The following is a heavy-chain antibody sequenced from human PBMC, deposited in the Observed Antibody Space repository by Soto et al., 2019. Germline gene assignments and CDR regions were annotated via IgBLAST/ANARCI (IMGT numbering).Heavy chain of an antibody. Sequence: QVQLVESGGGVVQPGRSLRLSCAASGFTFSSYGMHWVRQAPGKGLEWVAVISYDGSNKYYADSVKGRFTISRDNSKNTLYLQMNSLRAEDTAVYYCAKDVGWGVPRPSYGMDVWGQGTTVTVSS. CDR1: GFTFSSYG. V-gene: IGHV3-30*18. J-gene: IGHJ6*02. D-gene: IGHD3-10*01. CDR2: ISYDGSNK. CDR3: AKDVGWGVPRPSYGMDV.